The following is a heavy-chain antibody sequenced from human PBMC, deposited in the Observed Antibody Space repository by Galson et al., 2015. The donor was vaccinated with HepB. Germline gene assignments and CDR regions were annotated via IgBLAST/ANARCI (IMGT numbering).Heavy chain of an antibody. CDR3: AREGNCYGPGSYYPTLDY. J-gene: IGHJ4*02. Sequence: SLRLSCAASGFIFSSYGMHWVRQAPGKGLEWVAVIWYDGSNKYYADSVKGRFTISRDNSKNTLYLQMNRLRAEDTVVYYCAREGNCYGPGSYYPTLDYWGQGTLVTVSS. D-gene: IGHD3-10*01. V-gene: IGHV3-33*01. CDR1: GFIFSSYG. CDR2: IWYDGSNK.